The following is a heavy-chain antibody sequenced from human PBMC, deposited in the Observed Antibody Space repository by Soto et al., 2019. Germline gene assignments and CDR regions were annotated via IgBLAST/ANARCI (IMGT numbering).Heavy chain of an antibody. CDR3: ARGTTVETGSY. Sequence: QVQLVQSGAEVKKPGASVQVSCKASGYTFTSYGISWVRQAPGQGLAWMGWISAYNGNTNYAQKLQGRVTMSTDTAQSTAYKALRSLRSDDTGVYYCARGTTVETGSYWCQGTLVTVSS. CDR2: ISAYNGNT. V-gene: IGHV1-18*01. J-gene: IGHJ4*02. D-gene: IGHD4-17*01. CDR1: GYTFTSYG.